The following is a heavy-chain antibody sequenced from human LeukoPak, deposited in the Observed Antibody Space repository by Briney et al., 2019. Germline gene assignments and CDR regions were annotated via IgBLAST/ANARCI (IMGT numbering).Heavy chain of an antibody. D-gene: IGHD5-18*01. CDR2: IYSGGST. CDR1: GFTVSSNY. Sequence: PGGSLRLSCAASGFTVSSNYMSWVRQAPGKGLEWVSVIYSGGSTYYADSVNGRFTISRDNSKNTLYLQMNSLRAEDTAVYYCARGRGYSYANWYYFDYWGQGTLVTVSS. J-gene: IGHJ4*02. CDR3: ARGRGYSYANWYYFDY. V-gene: IGHV3-66*01.